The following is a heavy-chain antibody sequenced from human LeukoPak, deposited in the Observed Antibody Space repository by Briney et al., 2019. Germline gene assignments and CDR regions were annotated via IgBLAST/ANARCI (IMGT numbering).Heavy chain of an antibody. CDR3: ARVDPDSSSTLEVFDY. D-gene: IGHD6-6*01. CDR1: GGSISSYY. CDR2: LYYSGST. Sequence: PSDTLSLTCTVSGGSISSYYWSWIRQPPGKGLEWIGYLYYSGSTNYNPSLKSRVTISVDTSKNQFSLKLSSVTAADTAVYYCARVDPDSSSTLEVFDYWGQGTLVTVSS. J-gene: IGHJ4*02. V-gene: IGHV4-59*07.